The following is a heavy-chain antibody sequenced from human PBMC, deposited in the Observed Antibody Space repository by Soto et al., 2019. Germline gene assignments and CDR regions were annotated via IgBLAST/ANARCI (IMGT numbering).Heavy chain of an antibody. V-gene: IGHV4-59*01. D-gene: IGHD6-19*01. CDR2: IYYSGST. CDR3: ASTAHSSGWYSGGFDY. J-gene: IGHJ4*02. CDR1: GGSISSYY. Sequence: QVQLQESGPGLVKPSETLSLTCTVSGGSISSYYWSWIRQPPGKGLEWIGHIYYSGSTNYNPSPKSRDTIPVDTSKNQFSLKLRSVTAEDTAVYYCASTAHSSGWYSGGFDYWGQGTLVTVSS.